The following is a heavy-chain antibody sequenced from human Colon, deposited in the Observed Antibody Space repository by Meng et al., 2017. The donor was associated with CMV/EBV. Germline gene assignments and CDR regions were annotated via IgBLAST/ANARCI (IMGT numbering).Heavy chain of an antibody. D-gene: IGHD5-24*01. CDR2: IYSGGST. CDR3: AAQRRAGFDS. V-gene: IGHV3-53*01. Sequence: EVQLVESGGGLIQPGGSLRLSCTASGFTVRSHYMSWVRQAPGKGLEWVSVIYSGGSTYYADSVKGRFTISGDNAENTLYLQMDSLRVDDTAVYYCAAQRRAGFDSWGQGTLVTVSS. CDR1: GFTVRSHY. J-gene: IGHJ5*01.